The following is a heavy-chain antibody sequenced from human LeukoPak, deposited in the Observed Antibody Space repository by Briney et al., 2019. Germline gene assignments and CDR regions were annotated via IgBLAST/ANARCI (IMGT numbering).Heavy chain of an antibody. V-gene: IGHV3-30*03. D-gene: IGHD2-15*01. J-gene: IGHJ5*02. CDR1: GFTFSSYG. Sequence: GGSLRLSCAASGFTFSSYGMHWVRQAPGTGLEWVTLISYDGSHKYYADYVKGRFTISRDNSKNTLYLQMNSLRAEDTAVYYCACCSGGSCYWFDPWGQGTLVTVSS. CDR3: ACCSGGSCYWFDP. CDR2: ISYDGSHK.